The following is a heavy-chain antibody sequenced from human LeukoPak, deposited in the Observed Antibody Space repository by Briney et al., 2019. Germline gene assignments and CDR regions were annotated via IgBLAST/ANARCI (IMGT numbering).Heavy chain of an antibody. D-gene: IGHD6-13*01. CDR1: GFTFDDFV. J-gene: IGHJ3*02. CDR2: ISWNSGSI. V-gene: IGHV3-9*01. Sequence: TGGSLRLSCAASGFTFDDFVMHWVRQAPGKGLEWVSGISWNSGSIGYADSVKGRFTISRDNAKNSLYLQMNSLRVEDTAMYYCAKDYSSSWPYDSFDIWGQGTMVTVSS. CDR3: AKDYSSSWPYDSFDI.